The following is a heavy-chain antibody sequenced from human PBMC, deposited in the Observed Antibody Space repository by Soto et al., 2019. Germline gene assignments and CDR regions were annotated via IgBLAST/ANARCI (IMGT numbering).Heavy chain of an antibody. V-gene: IGHV1-58*01. J-gene: IGHJ6*02. CDR1: GFTFTSSA. Sequence: SVKVSCKASGFTFTSSAVQWVRQARGQRLEWIGWIVVGSGNTNYAQKFQERVTITRDMSTSTAYMELSSLRSEDTAVYYCAADRVYGFGELIGYYYYYGMDVWGQGTTVTVSS. CDR3: AADRVYGFGELIGYYYYYGMDV. CDR2: IVVGSGNT. D-gene: IGHD3-10*01.